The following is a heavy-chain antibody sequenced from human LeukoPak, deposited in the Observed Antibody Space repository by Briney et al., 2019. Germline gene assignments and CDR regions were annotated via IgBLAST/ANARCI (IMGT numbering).Heavy chain of an antibody. J-gene: IGHJ6*03. V-gene: IGHV3-48*03. CDR3: AKDAPMVRGVIGVYYYMDV. CDR1: GFTFSDYE. D-gene: IGHD3-10*01. Sequence: PGGSLRLSCAASGFTFSDYEMNWVRQAPGKGLEWLSHISVSGTTIHYADSVKGRFTISRDNAKNSVYLQMTSLRAEDTALYYCAKDAPMVRGVIGVYYYMDVWGKGTTVTISS. CDR2: ISVSGTTI.